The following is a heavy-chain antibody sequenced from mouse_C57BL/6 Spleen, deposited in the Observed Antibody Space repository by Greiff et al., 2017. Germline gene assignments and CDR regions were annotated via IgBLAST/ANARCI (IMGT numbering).Heavy chain of an antibody. D-gene: IGHD1-1*01. CDR3: ARHYYGSNWYFDV. J-gene: IGHJ1*03. CDR2: INPNNGGT. V-gene: IGHV1-18*01. Sequence: VQLQQSGPELVKPGASVKIPCKASGYTFTDYNMDWVKQSHGKSLEWIGDINPNNGGTIYNQKFKGKATLTVDKSSSTAYMELRSLASADTAGYYCARHYYGSNWYFDVWGTGTTVTVSS. CDR1: GYTFTDYN.